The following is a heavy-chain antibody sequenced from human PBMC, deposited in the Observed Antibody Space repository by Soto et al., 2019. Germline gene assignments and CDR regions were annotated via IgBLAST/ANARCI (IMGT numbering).Heavy chain of an antibody. V-gene: IGHV3-7*04. CDR3: SRDYYGPGPD. D-gene: IGHD3-22*01. Sequence: EVQLVESGGGLVQPGGSLRLSCVASGLTLSRYWMSWVRQAPGEGLEWVANIKEDGGKTYYVDSVKGRFTISRDNAKNSVYLQMNSLRVEDTAVYYCSRDYYGPGPDWGQGTLVIVSS. J-gene: IGHJ4*02. CDR1: GLTLSRYW. CDR2: IKEDGGKT.